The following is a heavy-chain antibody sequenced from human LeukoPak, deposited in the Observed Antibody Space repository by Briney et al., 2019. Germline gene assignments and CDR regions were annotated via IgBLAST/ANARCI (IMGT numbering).Heavy chain of an antibody. CDR2: ISGSGGST. CDR3: ATQALVATIPDFDY. J-gene: IGHJ4*02. Sequence: QPGGSLRLSCAASGFTFSSYAMSWVRQAPGKGLEWVSGISGSGGSTYYADSVKGRFTISRDNSKNTLYLQMNSLRAEDTAVYYCATQALVATIPDFDYWGQGTLVTVSS. D-gene: IGHD5-12*01. V-gene: IGHV3-23*01. CDR1: GFTFSSYA.